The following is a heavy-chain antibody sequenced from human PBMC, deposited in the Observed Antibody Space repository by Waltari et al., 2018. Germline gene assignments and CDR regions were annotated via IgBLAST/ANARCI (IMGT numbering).Heavy chain of an antibody. CDR3: ARDKCSSTSCYDRGAFDI. CDR1: GFTFSSYW. CDR2: IQQEGGEK. J-gene: IGHJ3*02. V-gene: IGHV3-7*01. D-gene: IGHD2-2*01. Sequence: EVQLVESGGGLVQPGGSLRLSCAASGFTFSSYWMSWVRQAPGKGLEWVAKIQQEGGEKTDGDSVKGRFTNSRDNAKNSPYLQMNSLRAEDTAVYYCARDKCSSTSCYDRGAFDIWGQGTMVTVSS.